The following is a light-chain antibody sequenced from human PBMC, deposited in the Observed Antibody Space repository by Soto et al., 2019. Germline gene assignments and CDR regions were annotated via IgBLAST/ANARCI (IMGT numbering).Light chain of an antibody. J-gene: IGLJ1*01. Sequence: QSVLTQPPSVSGAPGQRDTISCTGSSSNIGAGYDVHWYQQLPGTAPKLLIFGNGNRPSGVSDRFSGSKSDTSASLAITGLQAEDEADYYCQTHDSSLSGLFVFGTGTKV. CDR2: GNG. CDR3: QTHDSSLSGLFV. CDR1: SSNIGAGYD. V-gene: IGLV1-40*01.